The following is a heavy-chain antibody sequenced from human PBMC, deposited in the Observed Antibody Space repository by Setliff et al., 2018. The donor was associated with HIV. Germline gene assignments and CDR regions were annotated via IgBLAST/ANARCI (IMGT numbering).Heavy chain of an antibody. J-gene: IGHJ6*02. V-gene: IGHV4-59*01. CDR1: GDSISSYY. Sequence: LSLTCTVSGDSISSYYWSWIRQPPGRGLEWIGYIYYSGSTNYNPSLKSRVTISVDTPKNQFSLKLSSVTAADTAVYYCARDGDYNYYGMDVWGQGTTVTVSS. D-gene: IGHD4-17*01. CDR2: IYYSGST. CDR3: ARDGDYNYYGMDV.